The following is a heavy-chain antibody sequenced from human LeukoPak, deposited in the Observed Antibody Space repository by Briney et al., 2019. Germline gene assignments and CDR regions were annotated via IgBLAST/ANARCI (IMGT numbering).Heavy chain of an antibody. CDR3: ARDGYSYSLFDL. V-gene: IGHV3-11*04. J-gene: IGHJ2*01. D-gene: IGHD5-18*01. Sequence: GGSLRLSCAASGFIFSDYYMTWIRQAPGKGLEWISYITTNGASTYYATSVKGRFTISRDNAQNSLYLQMNSLRAEDTAVYYCARDGYSYSLFDLWGRGTLVTVSS. CDR1: GFIFSDYY. CDR2: ITTNGAST.